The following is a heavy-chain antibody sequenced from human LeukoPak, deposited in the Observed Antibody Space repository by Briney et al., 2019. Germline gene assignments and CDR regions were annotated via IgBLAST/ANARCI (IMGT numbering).Heavy chain of an antibody. Sequence: PGGSLRLSCPASVFTFSTCAMNYAGQAPGQGLEWVSGISGSGGTTYYADSVKGRFTISRDNSKNTLYMQMNYLRAEDTALYYCAKNIAAPTNPFDYWGQGTLVTVSS. D-gene: IGHD1-26*01. J-gene: IGHJ4*02. CDR1: VFTFSTCA. CDR2: ISGSGGTT. CDR3: AKNIAAPTNPFDY. V-gene: IGHV3-23*01.